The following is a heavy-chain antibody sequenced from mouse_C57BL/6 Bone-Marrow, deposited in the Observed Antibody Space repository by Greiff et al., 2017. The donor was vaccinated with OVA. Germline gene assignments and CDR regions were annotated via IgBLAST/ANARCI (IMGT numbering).Heavy chain of an antibody. CDR1: GYTFTSYW. Sequence: QVQLQQPGAELVKPGASVKLSCKASGYTFTSYWMQRVKQRPGQGLEWIGEIDPSDSYTNYNQKFKGKATLTVDTSSSTAYMQLSSLTSEDSAVYYCASYDYDGWFAYWGQGTLVTVSA. V-gene: IGHV1-50*01. D-gene: IGHD2-4*01. CDR2: IDPSDSYT. CDR3: ASYDYDGWFAY. J-gene: IGHJ3*01.